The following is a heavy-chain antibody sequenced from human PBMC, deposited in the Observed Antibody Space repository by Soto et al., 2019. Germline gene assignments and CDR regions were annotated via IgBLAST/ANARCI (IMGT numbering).Heavy chain of an antibody. J-gene: IGHJ4*02. CDR2: IYYSGST. Sequence: PSETLSLTCTVSGGSISSYYWSWIRQPPGKGLEWIGCIYYSGSTNYNPSLKSRVTTSVDTSKNQFSLKLSSVTAADTAVYYCARVVNYDILTGYLYGYYFDYWGQGTLVTVSS. CDR3: ARVVNYDILTGYLYGYYFDY. CDR1: GGSISSYY. V-gene: IGHV4-59*01. D-gene: IGHD3-9*01.